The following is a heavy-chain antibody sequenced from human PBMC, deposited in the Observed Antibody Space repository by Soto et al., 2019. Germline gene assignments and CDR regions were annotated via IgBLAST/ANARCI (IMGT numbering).Heavy chain of an antibody. V-gene: IGHV1-69*02. CDR3: ASDHFSAAGDVPGPYYFDY. CDR1: GGTFSSYT. Sequence: ASVKVSCKASGGTFSSYTISWVRQAPGQGLEWMGRIIPILGIANYAQKFQGRVTITADNSTGTAYMELSSLRSEDTAVYYCASDHFSAAGDVPGPYYFDYWGQGTLVTVSS. CDR2: IIPILGIA. J-gene: IGHJ4*02. D-gene: IGHD6-13*01.